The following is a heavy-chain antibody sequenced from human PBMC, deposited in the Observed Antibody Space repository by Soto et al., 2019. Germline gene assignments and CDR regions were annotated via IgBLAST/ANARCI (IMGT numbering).Heavy chain of an antibody. CDR1: GGTFSSYA. D-gene: IGHD1-26*01. Sequence: GASVKVSCKASGGTFSSYAISWVRQAPGQGLEWMGGIIPIFGTANYAQKFQGRVTITADESTSTAYMELSSLRSEDTAVYYCARDEGSGSYVWGTLGWGQGTLVTVSS. CDR3: ARDEGSGSYVWGTLG. J-gene: IGHJ4*02. CDR2: IIPIFGTA. V-gene: IGHV1-69*13.